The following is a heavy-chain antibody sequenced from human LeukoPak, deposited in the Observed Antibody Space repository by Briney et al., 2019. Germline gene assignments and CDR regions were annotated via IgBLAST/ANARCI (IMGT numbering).Heavy chain of an antibody. CDR2: MAVNGRT. Sequence: SETLSLTCTVSGDSISSGTYYWTWIRQPAGEGLEWIGRMAVNGRTNYNPSLKSRLTMSVNTSQNQFSLRLTSVTVADTAFYYCARGDYDYLSGTYSFDLWGQGIRVTVSS. J-gene: IGHJ5*02. CDR1: GDSISSGTYY. V-gene: IGHV4-61*02. D-gene: IGHD3-16*01. CDR3: ARGDYDYLSGTYSFDL.